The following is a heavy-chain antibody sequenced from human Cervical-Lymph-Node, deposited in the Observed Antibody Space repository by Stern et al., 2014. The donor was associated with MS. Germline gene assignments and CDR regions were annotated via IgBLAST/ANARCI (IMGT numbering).Heavy chain of an antibody. V-gene: IGHV3-23*04. CDR1: GFTFSSYD. Sequence: EVQLEESGGGLVQPGGSLRLSCAASGFTFSSYDMSWVRQAPGKGLEWVSAISGSGGSTYYADTVKGRFTISRDNSKNTLYLQMNSLRAEDTAVYYCAKALGSYGRQTGDYWGQGTLVTVSS. CDR3: AKALGSYGRQTGDY. CDR2: ISGSGGST. D-gene: IGHD3-16*01. J-gene: IGHJ4*02.